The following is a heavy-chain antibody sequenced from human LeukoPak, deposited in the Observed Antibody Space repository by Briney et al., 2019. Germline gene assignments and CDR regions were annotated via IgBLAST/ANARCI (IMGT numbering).Heavy chain of an antibody. CDR2: ISYDGSDK. CDR1: GFTFSSYA. V-gene: IGHV3-30*04. CDR3: LRGAHYDTSGYYY. J-gene: IGHJ4*02. Sequence: GGSLRLSCAASGFTFSSYAMYWVRQAPGKGLEWVAVISYDGSDKFYADSVKGRFTISRDNSKNTLYLQMNSLRDEDTALYYCLRGAHYDTSGYYYWGQGALVTVSS. D-gene: IGHD3-22*01.